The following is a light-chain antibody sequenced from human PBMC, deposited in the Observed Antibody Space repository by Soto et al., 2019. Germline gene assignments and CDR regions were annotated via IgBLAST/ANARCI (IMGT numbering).Light chain of an antibody. CDR2: EVS. J-gene: IGLJ1*01. Sequence: QSVLTQPASVSGSPGQSITISCTGTSSDVGSYNLVSWHQQHPGKAPKLMIYEVSKRPSGVSNRFSGSKSGNTASLTISGLQAEDEADSYCCSYAGSSTYVFGPGTKVPVL. V-gene: IGLV2-23*02. CDR1: SSDVGSYNL. CDR3: CSYAGSSTYV.